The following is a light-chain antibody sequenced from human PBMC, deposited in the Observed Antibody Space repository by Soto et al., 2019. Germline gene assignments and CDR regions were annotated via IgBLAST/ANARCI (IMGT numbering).Light chain of an antibody. J-gene: IGLJ1*01. CDR3: CSNAVGSTYV. Sequence: QSVLTQPASVSGSPGQSITISCTGTSTDVGSHKLVSWYQQYPGNAPKLIIFEAYKRPSGVSNRFSGSKSGSTASLTISGLQAEDEADYYCCSNAVGSTYVFGNGTEVTVL. CDR2: EAY. V-gene: IGLV2-23*01. CDR1: STDVGSHKL.